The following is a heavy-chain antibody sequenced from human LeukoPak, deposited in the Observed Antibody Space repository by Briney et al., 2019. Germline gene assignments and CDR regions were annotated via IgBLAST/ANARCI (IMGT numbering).Heavy chain of an antibody. CDR1: GGCISSYY. D-gene: IGHD1-14*01. CDR2: IYYSGST. Sequence: SETLSLTCTVSGGCISSYYWSWIRQPPGKGLEWIGYIYYSGSTNYNPSLKSRVTISVDTSKNQFSLKLSSVTAADTAVYYCARGQVYHYYFDYWGQGTLVTVSS. V-gene: IGHV4-59*01. J-gene: IGHJ4*02. CDR3: ARGQVYHYYFDY.